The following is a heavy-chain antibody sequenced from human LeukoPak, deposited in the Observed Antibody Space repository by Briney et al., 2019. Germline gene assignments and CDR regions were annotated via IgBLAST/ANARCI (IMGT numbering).Heavy chain of an antibody. D-gene: IGHD6-19*01. CDR1: GYNFTSYW. V-gene: IGHV5-51*01. CDR2: IYPGDSDT. Sequence: GGALKISGKGSGYNFTSYWIGGVRQLPGKGLEGMGIIYPGDSDTRYSPSFQRQVTISAHKSISTAYLQWSSLKASDTAMYYCARRDSSGLHYWGQGTLVTVSS. J-gene: IGHJ4*02. CDR3: ARRDSSGLHY.